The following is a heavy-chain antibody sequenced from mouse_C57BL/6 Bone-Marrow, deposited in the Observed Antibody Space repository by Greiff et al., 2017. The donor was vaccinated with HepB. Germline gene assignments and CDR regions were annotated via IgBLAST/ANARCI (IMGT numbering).Heavy chain of an antibody. D-gene: IGHD1-1*01. CDR2: IYPRSGNT. J-gene: IGHJ2*01. CDR1: GYTFTSYG. Sequence: VQGVESGAELARPGASVKLSCKASGYTFTSYGISWVKQRTGQGLEWIGEIYPRSGNTYYNEKFKGKATLTADKSSSTAYMELRSLTSEDSAVYFCASSYYYGSSYLYWGQGTTLTVSS. V-gene: IGHV1-81*01. CDR3: ASSYYYGSSYLY.